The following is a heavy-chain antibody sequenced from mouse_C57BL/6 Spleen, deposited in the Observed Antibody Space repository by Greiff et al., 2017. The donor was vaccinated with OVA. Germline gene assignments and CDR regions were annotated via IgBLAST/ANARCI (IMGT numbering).Heavy chain of an antibody. V-gene: IGHV1-50*01. D-gene: IGHD2-2*01. CDR2: IDPSDSYT. CDR1: GYTFTSYW. CDR3: ARRGLRKEYYAMDY. Sequence: QVQLQQPGAELVKPGASVKLSCKASGYTFTSYWMQWVKQRPGQGLEWIGEIDPSDSYTNYNQKFKGKATVTVDTSSSTAYMQLSSLTSEDSAVYYCARRGLRKEYYAMDYWGQGTSVTVSS. J-gene: IGHJ4*01.